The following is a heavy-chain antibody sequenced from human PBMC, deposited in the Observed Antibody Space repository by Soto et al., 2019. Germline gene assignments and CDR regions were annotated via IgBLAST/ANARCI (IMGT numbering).Heavy chain of an antibody. Sequence: ASVKVSCKASGYTFTSYAIHWVRQAPGQRLEWMGWINAGNGNTKYSQKFQGRVTITRDTSASTAYMELNSLRAEDTAVYYCAKDRWSYVLVPAAMEVPGYWGQGTLVTVSS. V-gene: IGHV1-3*01. CDR3: AKDRWSYVLVPAAMEVPGY. CDR1: GYTFTSYA. CDR2: INAGNGNT. D-gene: IGHD2-2*01. J-gene: IGHJ4*02.